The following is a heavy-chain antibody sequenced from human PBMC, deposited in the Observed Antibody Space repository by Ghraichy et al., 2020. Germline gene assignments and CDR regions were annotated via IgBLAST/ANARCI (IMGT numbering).Heavy chain of an antibody. J-gene: IGHJ4*02. Sequence: SETLSLTCAVYGGSFSGYYWSWIRQPPGKGLEWIGEINHSGSTNYNPSLKSRVTISVDTSKNQFSLKLSSVTAADTAVYYCARRQRGDTSITIFGVVIYGDWFDYWGQGTLVTVSS. CDR1: GGSFSGYY. V-gene: IGHV4-34*01. CDR3: ARRQRGDTSITIFGVVIYGDWFDY. D-gene: IGHD3-3*01. CDR2: INHSGST.